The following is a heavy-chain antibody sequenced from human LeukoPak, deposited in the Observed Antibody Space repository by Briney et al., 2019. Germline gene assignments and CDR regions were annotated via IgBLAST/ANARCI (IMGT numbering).Heavy chain of an antibody. CDR3: ATDVEVVTGPHYLDF. CDR2: ISSSSSTI. CDR1: AFTFSSYS. J-gene: IGHJ4*02. D-gene: IGHD2-21*02. Sequence: PGGSLRLSCAASAFTFSSYSMNWVRQAPGKGLEWVSYISSSSSTIYYADSVKGRFTISRDNVKNSLYLQMNSLRDEDTGVSYDATDVEVVTGPHYLDFRGRGPLVTVSS. V-gene: IGHV3-48*02.